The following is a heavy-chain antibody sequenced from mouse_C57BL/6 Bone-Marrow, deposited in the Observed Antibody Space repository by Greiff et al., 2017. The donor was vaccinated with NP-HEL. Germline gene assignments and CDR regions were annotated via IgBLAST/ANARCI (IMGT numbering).Heavy chain of an antibody. Sequence: EVQGVESGGGLVKPGGSLKLSCAASGFTFSSYAMSWVRQTPEKRLEWVATISDGGSYTYYPDNVKGRFTISRDNAKNNLYLQMSHLKSEDTAMYYCARDRTGSDYWGQGTTLTVSS. J-gene: IGHJ2*01. V-gene: IGHV5-4*01. CDR3: ARDRTGSDY. CDR2: ISDGGSYT. CDR1: GFTFSSYA. D-gene: IGHD4-1*01.